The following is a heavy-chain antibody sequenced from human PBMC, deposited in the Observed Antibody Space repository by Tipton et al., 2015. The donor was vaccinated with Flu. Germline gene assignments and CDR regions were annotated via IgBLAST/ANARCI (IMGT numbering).Heavy chain of an antibody. CDR2: ISGSGGST. V-gene: IGHV3-23*01. CDR3: ARSMIVATYPDY. J-gene: IGHJ4*02. D-gene: IGHD3-22*01. Sequence: SLRLSCAASGFTFSSYAMSWVRQAPGKGLEWVSAISGSGGSTYYADSVKGRFTISRDNSKNTLYLQMNSLRAEDTAVYYCARSMIVATYPDYWGQGTLVTVSS. CDR1: GFTFSSYA.